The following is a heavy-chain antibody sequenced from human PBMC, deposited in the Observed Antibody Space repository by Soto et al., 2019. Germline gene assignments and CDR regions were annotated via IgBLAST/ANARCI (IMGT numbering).Heavy chain of an antibody. CDR3: AEGFDTAMGY. V-gene: IGHV3-30*18. J-gene: IGHJ4*02. CDR1: GFTFSSYG. Sequence: QVQLVESGGGVVQPGRSLRLSCAASGFTFSSYGMHWVRQAPGKGLEWVAVISYDGSNKYYADSVKGRFTISRDNSKNTLYLQMNSLRAEDTAVYYCAEGFDTAMGYWGQGTLVTVSS. CDR2: ISYDGSNK. D-gene: IGHD5-18*01.